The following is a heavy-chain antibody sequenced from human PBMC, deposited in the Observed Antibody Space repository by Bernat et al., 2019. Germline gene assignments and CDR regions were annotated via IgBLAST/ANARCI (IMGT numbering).Heavy chain of an antibody. CDR2: ISWNSGSI. V-gene: IGHV3-9*01. Sequence: EVQLVESGGGLVQPGRSLRLSCAASGFSFDDHAMHWVRQAPGKGLEWVSSISWNSGSIGYADSVKGRFTISRDNAKNSLYLQMNSLRAEDTALYYCVKGYPRYSSSGWGGGQGALVTVSS. D-gene: IGHD6-6*01. CDR1: GFSFDDHA. CDR3: VKGYPRYSSSGWG. J-gene: IGHJ4*02.